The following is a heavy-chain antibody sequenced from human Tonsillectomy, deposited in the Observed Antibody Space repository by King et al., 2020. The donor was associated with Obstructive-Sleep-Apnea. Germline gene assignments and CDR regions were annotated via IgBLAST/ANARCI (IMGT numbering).Heavy chain of an antibody. D-gene: IGHD3/OR15-3a*01. CDR1: GFTFSSYW. J-gene: IGHJ6*02. CDR2: IKEDGSEK. V-gene: IGHV3-7*01. Sequence: DVQLVESGGGLVQPGGSLRLSCAASGFTFSSYWMSWVRQATGKGLEWVANIKEDGSEKYYVDSVKGRFTMSRDNAKSSLYLQMNSLRAEDTAVYYCARDELRGLERPINPYYYGLDVWGQGTTVTVSS. CDR3: ARDELRGLERPINPYYYGLDV.